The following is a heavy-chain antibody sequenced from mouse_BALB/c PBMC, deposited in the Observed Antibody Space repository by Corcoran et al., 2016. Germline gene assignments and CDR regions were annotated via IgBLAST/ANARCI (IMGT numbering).Heavy chain of an antibody. Sequence: IQLVQSGPELKKPGETVKISCKASGYTFTNYGMNWVKQAPGKGLKWMGWINTYTGEPTYADDFKGRFAFSLETSASTAYLQINNLKNEDTATYFCARAGDGDYWGQGTTLTVSS. CDR3: ARAGDGDY. D-gene: IGHD3-3*01. V-gene: IGHV9-3-1*01. CDR2: INTYTGEP. J-gene: IGHJ2*01. CDR1: GYTFTNYG.